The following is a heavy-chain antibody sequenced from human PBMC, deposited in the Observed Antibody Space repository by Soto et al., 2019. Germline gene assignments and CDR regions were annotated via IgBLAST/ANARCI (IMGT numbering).Heavy chain of an antibody. V-gene: IGHV3-23*01. D-gene: IGHD2-21*02. CDR2: ISGSGGST. Sequence: QTGGSLRLSCAASGFTFSSYAMSWVRQAPGKGLEWVSAISGSGGSTYYADSVKGRFTISRDNSKNTLYLQMNSLRAEDTAVYYCAKDRDYCGGDCYPHYYFDYWGQGTLVTVSS. CDR3: AKDRDYCGGDCYPHYYFDY. CDR1: GFTFSSYA. J-gene: IGHJ4*02.